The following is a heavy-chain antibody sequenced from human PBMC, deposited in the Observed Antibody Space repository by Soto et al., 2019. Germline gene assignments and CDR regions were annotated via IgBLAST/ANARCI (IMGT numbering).Heavy chain of an antibody. CDR1: GGSISSYY. V-gene: IGHV4-59*01. CDR2: IYYSGST. CDR3: ARDGDNWFDP. Sequence: SETLSLTCTVSGGSISSYYWSWIRQPPGKGLEWIGYIYYSGSTNYNPSLKSRVTISVDTSENQFSLKLSSVTAADTAVYYGARDGDNWFDPWGQGTLVTVSS. J-gene: IGHJ5*02. D-gene: IGHD3-10*01.